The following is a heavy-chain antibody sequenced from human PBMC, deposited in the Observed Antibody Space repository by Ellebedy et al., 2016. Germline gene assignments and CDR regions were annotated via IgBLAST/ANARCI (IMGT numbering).Heavy chain of an antibody. D-gene: IGHD4-17*01. CDR2: IRGSGDST. Sequence: GGSLRLXCAASGFTFISQTMNWVRQGPGKGLEWVSAIRGSGDSTYYAGSVKGRFTISRDNSKNTLYLQMNSLRAEDTAIYYCAKGSDYGDLLFWNWGQGTLVTVSS. V-gene: IGHV3-23*01. CDR3: AKGSDYGDLLFWN. CDR1: GFTFISQT. J-gene: IGHJ4*02.